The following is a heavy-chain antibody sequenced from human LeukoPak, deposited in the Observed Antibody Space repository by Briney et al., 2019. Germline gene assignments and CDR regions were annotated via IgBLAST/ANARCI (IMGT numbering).Heavy chain of an antibody. CDR2: INLRGSEK. J-gene: IGHJ5*02. Sequence: GGSLRLSCAASGFIFSDYWMSWVRQAPGKGLEWVANINLRGSEKRYGDSVKGRFTISRDNANNFLDLQMNTLRPEDTAVHYCAREGGSGWYSGWFDPWGQGTLVTVSS. CDR1: GFIFSDYW. CDR3: AREGGSGWYSGWFDP. D-gene: IGHD6-19*01. V-gene: IGHV3-7*01.